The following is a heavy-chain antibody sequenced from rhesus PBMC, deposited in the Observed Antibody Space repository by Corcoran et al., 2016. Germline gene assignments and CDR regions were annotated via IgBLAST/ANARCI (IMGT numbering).Heavy chain of an antibody. V-gene: IGHV2-152*01. CDR3: ARGSGSGWAGFDY. J-gene: IGHJ4*01. CDR1: GFSLTTRGVG. CDR2: IYWDDGK. Sequence: QVTLKESGPALVNPTQTLTLTCTFSGFSLTTRGVGVGWIRQPPGKALAGLSLIYWDDGKRYSTSLKRRLTISKETSKNQVVLTMTNMDPMDTATYSCARGSGSGWAGFDYWGQGVLVTVSS. D-gene: IGHD6-31*01.